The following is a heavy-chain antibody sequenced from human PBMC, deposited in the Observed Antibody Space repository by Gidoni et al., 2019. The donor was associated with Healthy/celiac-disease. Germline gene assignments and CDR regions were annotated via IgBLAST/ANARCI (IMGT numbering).Heavy chain of an antibody. CDR1: GFTFSNAW. V-gene: IGHV3-15*01. J-gene: IGHJ4*02. D-gene: IGHD3-16*01. Sequence: EVQLVESGGGLVKPGGSLRLSCAASGFTFSNAWMRWVRQAPGKGLEWVCRIKSKTDGGTTDDAAPVKGRFTISRDDSKNTLYLQMNSLKTEDTAVYYCTTSARGIFDYWGQGTLVTVSS. CDR3: TTSARGIFDY. CDR2: IKSKTDGGTT.